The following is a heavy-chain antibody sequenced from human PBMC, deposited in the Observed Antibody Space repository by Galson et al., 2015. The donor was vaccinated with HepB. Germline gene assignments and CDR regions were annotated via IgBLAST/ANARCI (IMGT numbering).Heavy chain of an antibody. J-gene: IGHJ3*02. CDR3: AKGLHFDDYGDNDAFDI. Sequence: SLRLSCAASGFTFDDYAMHWVRQAPGKGLEWVSGISWNSGSIGYADSVKGRFTISRDNAKNSLYLQMNSLRAEDTALYYCAKGLHFDDYGDNDAFDIWGQGTMVTVSS. CDR2: ISWNSGSI. D-gene: IGHD4-17*01. CDR1: GFTFDDYA. V-gene: IGHV3-9*01.